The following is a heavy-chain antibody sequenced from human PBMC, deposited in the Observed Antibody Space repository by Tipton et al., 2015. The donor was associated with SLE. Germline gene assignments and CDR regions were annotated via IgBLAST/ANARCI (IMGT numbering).Heavy chain of an antibody. D-gene: IGHD3-3*01. V-gene: IGHV4-59*11. CDR1: GGSISSHY. CDR2: IYYTGST. CDR3: ARSDYDFWSGLDY. J-gene: IGHJ4*02. Sequence: TLSLTCTVSGGSISSHYWSWVRQPPGKGLEWIGYIYYTGSTNYNSSLKSRVTISVDTSKNQFSLKLSSVTAADTAIYYCARSDYDFWSGLDYWGQGTLVTVSS.